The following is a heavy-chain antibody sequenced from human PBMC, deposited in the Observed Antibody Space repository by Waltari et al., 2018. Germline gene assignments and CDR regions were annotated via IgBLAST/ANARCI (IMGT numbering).Heavy chain of an antibody. Sequence: EVQLVESGGGLIQPGGSLRLSCAASGFPVSSNSMSWVRQAPGKWLEWVSVLYSGGSTYYADSVKGRFTIARDNAKNTLYLQMNSLRAEDTAVYYCATHSPTITIFGAVPPDYWGQGTLVTVSS. CDR3: ATHSPTITIFGAVPPDY. CDR2: LYSGGST. CDR1: GFPVSSNS. J-gene: IGHJ4*02. V-gene: IGHV3-53*01. D-gene: IGHD3-3*01.